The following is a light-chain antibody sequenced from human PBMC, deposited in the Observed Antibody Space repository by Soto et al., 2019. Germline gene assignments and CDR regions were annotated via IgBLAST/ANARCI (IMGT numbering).Light chain of an antibody. J-gene: IGKJ3*01. Sequence: EVVMTQSPATLSVSPGERVTLSCRASESVHRNLAWYQQKPGQGPSLLIYYASTRATGVPDRFTASGSGTEFTLNISSLQSEDFGVYHCPHYSNWPPTFGPGTKVEIK. CDR3: PHYSNWPPT. CDR1: ESVHRN. CDR2: YAS. V-gene: IGKV3-15*01.